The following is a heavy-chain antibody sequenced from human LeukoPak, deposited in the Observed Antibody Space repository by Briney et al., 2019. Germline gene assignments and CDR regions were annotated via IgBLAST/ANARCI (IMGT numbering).Heavy chain of an antibody. CDR3: ARVPEVVVAATAWSDP. V-gene: IGHV1-69*04. D-gene: IGHD2-15*01. Sequence: SVKVSCKASGGTFRSYAISWVRQAPGQGLEWMGRIIPILGIANYAQKFQGRVTITADKSTSTAYMELSSLRSEDTAVYYCARVPEVVVAATAWSDPWGQGTLVTVSS. CDR1: GGTFRSYA. J-gene: IGHJ5*02. CDR2: IIPILGIA.